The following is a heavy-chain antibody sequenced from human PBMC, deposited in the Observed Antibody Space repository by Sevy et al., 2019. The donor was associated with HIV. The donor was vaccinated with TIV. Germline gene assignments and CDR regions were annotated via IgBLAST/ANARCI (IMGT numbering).Heavy chain of an antibody. CDR3: AREHDYGDSYFDY. Sequence: GGSLRLSCAASGFTFSDYYMSWIRQAPGKGLEWVSYISSSGSTIYYADSVKGRFTISRDNAKNSLYLQMNSLRAEDMAVYYCAREHDYGDSYFDYWGQGTLVTVSS. CDR1: GFTFSDYY. CDR2: ISSSGSTI. J-gene: IGHJ4*02. D-gene: IGHD4-17*01. V-gene: IGHV3-11*01.